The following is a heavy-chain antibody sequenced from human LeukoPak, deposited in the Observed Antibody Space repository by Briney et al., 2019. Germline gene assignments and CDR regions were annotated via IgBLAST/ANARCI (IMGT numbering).Heavy chain of an antibody. V-gene: IGHV4-34*01. CDR3: ARIEAGYCTNGVCYKNGYYYMDV. CDR2: INHSGST. CDR1: GGPFNGYY. Sequence: SETLSLTCAVYGGPFNGYYWSWIRQPPGKGLEWIGEINHSGSTNYNPSLKSRVTISIHTSKNQFSLKLSSVTAADTAVYYCARIEAGYCTNGVCYKNGYYYMDVWGKGTTVTVSS. D-gene: IGHD2-8*01. J-gene: IGHJ6*03.